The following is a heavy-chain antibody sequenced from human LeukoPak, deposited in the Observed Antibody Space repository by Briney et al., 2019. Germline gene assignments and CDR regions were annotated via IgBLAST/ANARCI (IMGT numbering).Heavy chain of an antibody. CDR3: AKAMNYDILTGYYGY. Sequence: GGSLRLSCAASGFTFSSYSVNWVRQAPGKGLEWVSYISSSSSTIYYADSVKGRFTISRDNAKNSLYLQMNSLRAEDTALYYCAKAMNYDILTGYYGYWGQGTLVTVSS. D-gene: IGHD3-9*01. J-gene: IGHJ4*02. CDR1: GFTFSSYS. V-gene: IGHV3-48*04. CDR2: ISSSSSTI.